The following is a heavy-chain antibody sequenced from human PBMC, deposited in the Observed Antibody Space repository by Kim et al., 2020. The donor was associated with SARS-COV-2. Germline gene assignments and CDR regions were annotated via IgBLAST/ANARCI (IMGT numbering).Heavy chain of an antibody. J-gene: IGHJ6*02. V-gene: IGHV3-33*01. D-gene: IGHD2-15*01. CDR3: ARDFCSRGSCPSNYYGMGG. Sequence: GGSLRLSCTTSGFTFNTYGLHWVRQAPGKGLEWVAVIWYDGTNKNYADSVKGRFTISRDNSNDTLYLQMNSLRAEDTAVYYCARDFCSRGSCPSNYYGMGGWGQGTPVTVSS. CDR1: GFTFNTYG. CDR2: IWYDGTNK.